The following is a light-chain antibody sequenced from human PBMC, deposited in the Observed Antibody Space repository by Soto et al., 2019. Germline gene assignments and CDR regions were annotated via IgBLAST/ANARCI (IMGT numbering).Light chain of an antibody. CDR2: ITS. CDR1: TGAVTSGYY. Sequence: QAVVTQEPSLTVSPGGTVTLTCASSTGAVTSGYYPSWFQQKPGQAPRTLIYITSNKHSWTPARFSGSLLGGKAALTLSGVQPEDEAEYYCLLYFGGAQLWVFGGGTKLTVL. J-gene: IGLJ3*02. CDR3: LLYFGGAQLWV. V-gene: IGLV7-43*01.